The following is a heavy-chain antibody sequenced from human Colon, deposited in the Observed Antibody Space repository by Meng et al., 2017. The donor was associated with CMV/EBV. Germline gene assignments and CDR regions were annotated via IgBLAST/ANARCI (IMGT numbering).Heavy chain of an antibody. J-gene: IGHJ4*02. CDR2: ISYDGSHT. CDR1: GFAFSTFA. D-gene: IGHD1-14*01. Sequence: GESLKISCAASGFAFSTFAMHWVRQAPGKGLEWVAGISYDGSHTFYADSVKGRFTISRDNSQNTLFLQMSSLRGEDTAVYYCAKDRYGGHSKDFDDWGQGTLVTVSS. V-gene: IGHV3-30-3*02. CDR3: AKDRYGGHSKDFDD.